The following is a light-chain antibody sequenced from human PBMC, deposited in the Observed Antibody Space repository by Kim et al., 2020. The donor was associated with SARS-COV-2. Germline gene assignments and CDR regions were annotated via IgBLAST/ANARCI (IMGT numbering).Light chain of an antibody. CDR1: SSNIGNNY. CDR3: GTWDSSMSAL. Sequence: PGQKVPISCSGTSSNIGNNYVSWFQQLPGTAPKLLVYDNNKRPSGIPDRFSGSKSGTSATLGITGLQTGDEADYYCGTWDSSMSALFGGGTQLTVL. CDR2: DNN. V-gene: IGLV1-51*01. J-gene: IGLJ2*01.